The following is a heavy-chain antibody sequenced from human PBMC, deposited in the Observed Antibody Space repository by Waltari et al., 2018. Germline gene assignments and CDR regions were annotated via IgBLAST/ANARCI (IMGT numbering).Heavy chain of an antibody. J-gene: IGHJ4*02. V-gene: IGHV3-15*01. CDR1: GFTFYNDW. Sequence: EVQLVESGGRLVKPGGSLRLSCAASGFTFYNDWMNWVRQAPGKGLEWVGRIKSNTDGGTTDYAAPVKGRFTISRDTSKNTLYLQINSLKIEDTAVYYCTTDRYAEYVFDHWGQGTLVTVSS. D-gene: IGHD4-17*01. CDR2: IKSNTDGGTT. CDR3: TTDRYAEYVFDH.